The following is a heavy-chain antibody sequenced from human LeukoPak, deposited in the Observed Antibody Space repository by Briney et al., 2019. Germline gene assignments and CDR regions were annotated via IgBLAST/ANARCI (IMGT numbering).Heavy chain of an antibody. Sequence: SETLSLTCAVYGGSFSGYYWSWIRQPPGKGLEWIGEINHSGSTNYNPSLKSRVTISVDTSKNQFSLKLSSVTAADTAVYYCARERPYGDQPIDYWGQGTLVTVSS. CDR3: ARERPYGDQPIDY. CDR1: GGSFSGYY. J-gene: IGHJ4*02. V-gene: IGHV4-34*01. CDR2: INHSGST. D-gene: IGHD4-17*01.